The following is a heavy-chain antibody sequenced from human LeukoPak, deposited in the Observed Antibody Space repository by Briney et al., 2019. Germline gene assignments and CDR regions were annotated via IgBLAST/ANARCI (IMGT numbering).Heavy chain of an antibody. J-gene: IGHJ6*02. V-gene: IGHV1-18*01. Sequence: ASVKVSCKASGYTFTSYGISWVRQAPGQGLEWMGWISAYNGNTNYAQKLQGRVTMTTDTSTSTAYMELRSLRSDDTAVYYCARNDFWSGYWTSYYYYGMDVWGQGTTVTVPS. CDR3: ARNDFWSGYWTSYYYYGMDV. CDR2: ISAYNGNT. CDR1: GYTFTSYG. D-gene: IGHD3-3*01.